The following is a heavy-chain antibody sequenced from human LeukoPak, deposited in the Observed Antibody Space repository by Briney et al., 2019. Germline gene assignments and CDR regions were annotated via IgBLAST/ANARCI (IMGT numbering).Heavy chain of an antibody. CDR1: GFTFSSYS. Sequence: GGSLRLSCAASGFTFSSYSMNWVRQAPGKGLEWVSSIDKSGGYIYYADSVRGRFTISRDNAQNSVDLQMNSLRAEDTAVYYCAKGTDLVYAIHFYYWGQGTLVTVSS. D-gene: IGHD2-8*01. CDR2: IDKSGGYI. V-gene: IGHV3-21*04. CDR3: AKGTDLVYAIHFYY. J-gene: IGHJ4*02.